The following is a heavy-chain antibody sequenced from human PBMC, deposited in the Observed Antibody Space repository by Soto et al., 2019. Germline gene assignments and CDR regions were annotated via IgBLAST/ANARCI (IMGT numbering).Heavy chain of an antibody. CDR2: TDKSGSIT. CDR1: GFTFSNYA. CDR3: AKDLWAVPGGGDS. Sequence: EVQLLESGGGLVPPGGSLRLSCAASGFTFSNYAMNWVRQAPGKGLEWVSGTDKSGSITYYADSVKGRFTISRDNSRNTVSLQMDSLGAEDTAVYYCAKDLWAVPGGGDSWGQGSLVFVST. V-gene: IGHV3-23*05. D-gene: IGHD6-19*01. J-gene: IGHJ4*02.